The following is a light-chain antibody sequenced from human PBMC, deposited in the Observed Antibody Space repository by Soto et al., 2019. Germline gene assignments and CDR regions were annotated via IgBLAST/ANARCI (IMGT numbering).Light chain of an antibody. CDR1: QSVGIN. Sequence: EVVMTQSPATLSVSPGERATLSCRASQSVGINLAWYQQKPGQAPSLLIYGASIRATGIPARFSGSGSGTDFTLTISSLQSEDFAVYYCQQYGYSLWTFGQGTKVDIK. CDR2: GAS. J-gene: IGKJ1*01. V-gene: IGKV3-15*01. CDR3: QQYGYSLWT.